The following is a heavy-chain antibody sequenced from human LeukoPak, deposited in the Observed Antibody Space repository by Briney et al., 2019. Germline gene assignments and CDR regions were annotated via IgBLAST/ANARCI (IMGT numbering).Heavy chain of an antibody. D-gene: IGHD3-10*01. CDR2: IIPIFGTA. J-gene: IGHJ4*02. V-gene: IGHV1-69*01. CDR1: GGTFSSYA. CDR3: ARRVWFGELGYFDY. Sequence: SVKVSCKASGGTFSSYAISWVRQAPGQGLEWMGGIIPIFGTANYAQKFQGRVTITADESTSTAYMELSSLRSEDTAVYYCARRVWFGELGYFDYWGQGTLITVSS.